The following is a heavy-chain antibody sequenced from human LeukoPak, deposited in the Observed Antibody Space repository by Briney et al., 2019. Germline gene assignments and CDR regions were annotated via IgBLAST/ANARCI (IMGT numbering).Heavy chain of an antibody. Sequence: ASVKVSCKVSGYTLTELSMHWVRQAPGKGLEWMGGFDPEDGETICAQKFQGRVTMTEDTSTDTAYMELSSLRSEDTAVYYCATGPVVVPAGGAWFDPWGQGTLVTVSS. V-gene: IGHV1-24*01. J-gene: IGHJ5*02. CDR3: ATGPVVVPAGGAWFDP. CDR2: FDPEDGET. D-gene: IGHD2-2*01. CDR1: GYTLTELS.